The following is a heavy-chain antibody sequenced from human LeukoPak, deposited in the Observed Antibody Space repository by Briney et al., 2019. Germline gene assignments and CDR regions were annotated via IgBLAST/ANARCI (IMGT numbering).Heavy chain of an antibody. Sequence: ASVKVSCKASGYTFTGYYMHWVRQAPGQGLEWMGWIIANSGGTNYAQKFQGRVTMTRDTSISTAYMELSRLRSDDTAVYYCARDGVGYYDSSGYYYFQHWGQGTLVTVSS. J-gene: IGHJ1*01. D-gene: IGHD3-22*01. V-gene: IGHV1-2*02. CDR2: IIANSGGT. CDR3: ARDGVGYYDSSGYYYFQH. CDR1: GYTFTGYY.